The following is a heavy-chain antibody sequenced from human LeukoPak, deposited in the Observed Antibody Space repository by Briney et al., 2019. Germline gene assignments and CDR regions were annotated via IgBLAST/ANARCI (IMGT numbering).Heavy chain of an antibody. CDR3: AKGDVSVTREFDY. V-gene: IGHV3-21*01. CDR1: GFIFSTYS. D-gene: IGHD7-27*01. J-gene: IGHJ4*02. Sequence: GGSLRLSCTASGFIFSTYSMIWVRQAPGKGLEWASSISSGSSNIYYADSVKGRFTISRDNAQNSLYLQMNSLRAEDTAVYYCAKGDVSVTREFDYWGQGTLVTVSS. CDR2: ISSGSSNI.